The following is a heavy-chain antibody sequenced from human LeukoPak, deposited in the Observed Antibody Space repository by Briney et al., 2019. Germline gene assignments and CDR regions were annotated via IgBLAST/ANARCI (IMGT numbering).Heavy chain of an antibody. CDR1: GFTFSSYA. CDR3: AKEDEQWLVQGGFDY. V-gene: IGHV3-23*01. CDR2: ISGSGGST. D-gene: IGHD6-19*01. Sequence: GGSLRLSCAASGFTFSSYAMSWVRQAPGKGLEWVSAISGSGGSTYYADSVKGRFTISRDNSKNTLYLQMNSLRAEGTAVYYCAKEDEQWLVQGGFDYWGQGTLVTVSS. J-gene: IGHJ4*02.